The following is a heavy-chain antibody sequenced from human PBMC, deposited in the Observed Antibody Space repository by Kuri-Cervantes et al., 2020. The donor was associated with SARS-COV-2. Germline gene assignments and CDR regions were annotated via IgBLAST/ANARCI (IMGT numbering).Heavy chain of an antibody. CDR3: AKDAGIAAAGTRYYYYYYMDV. Sequence: GGSLRLSCAASGFTFSSYAMHWVRQAPGKGLEWVSGISWNSGSIGYADSVKGRFTISRDNSKNTLYLQMNSLRAEDTAVYHCAKDAGIAAAGTRYYYYYYMDVWGKGTTVTVSS. D-gene: IGHD6-13*01. CDR2: ISWNSGSI. J-gene: IGHJ6*03. CDR1: GFTFSSYA. V-gene: IGHV3-9*01.